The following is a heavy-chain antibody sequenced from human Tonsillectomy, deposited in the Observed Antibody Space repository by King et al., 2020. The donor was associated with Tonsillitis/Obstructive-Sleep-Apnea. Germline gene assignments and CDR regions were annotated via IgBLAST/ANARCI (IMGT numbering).Heavy chain of an antibody. CDR1: GFSLSTGGVG. V-gene: IGHV2-5*02. J-gene: IGHJ3*02. CDR3: DRGNYDSDAFDI. Sequence: ITLKESGPTLVKPTQTLTLTCTFSGFSLSTGGVGVGWIRQPPGKALEWLALIYWDGDKSYSPSLKSRLTITKDTSKNQMVLTRTNMDPVDTATYYCDRGNYDSDAFDIWGQGTMVTVSS. D-gene: IGHD3-3*01. CDR2: IYWDGDK.